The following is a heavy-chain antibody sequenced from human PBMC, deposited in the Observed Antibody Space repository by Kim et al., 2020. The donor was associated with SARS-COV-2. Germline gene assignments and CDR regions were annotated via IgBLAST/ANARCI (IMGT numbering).Heavy chain of an antibody. CDR1: GGSISSGGYY. CDR3: ARDGRQLLWFGELFKDEVKAPLLHYGMDV. Sequence: SETLSLTCTVSGGSISSGGYYWSWIRQHPGKGLEWIGYIYYSGSTYYNPSLKSRVTISVDTSKNQFSLKLSSVTAADTAVYYCARDGRQLLWFGELFKDEVKAPLLHYGMDVWGQGTTVTVSS. J-gene: IGHJ6*02. D-gene: IGHD3-10*01. CDR2: IYYSGST. V-gene: IGHV4-31*03.